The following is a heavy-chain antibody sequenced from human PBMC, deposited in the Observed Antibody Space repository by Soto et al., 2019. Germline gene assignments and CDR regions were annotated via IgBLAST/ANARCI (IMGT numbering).Heavy chain of an antibody. Sequence: GSLRLSCAASGFTFSEYYMTWIRQAPGRGLEWVSYISSSVDTLYYADSVKGRFTISRDNAKSSLYLQMDSLRVEDTAKYYCARGSPYDILTGYNWYYFDYWGHGTLVTVSS. CDR2: ISSSVDTL. CDR3: ARGSPYDILTGYNWYYFDY. V-gene: IGHV3-11*01. D-gene: IGHD3-9*01. CDR1: GFTFSEYY. J-gene: IGHJ4*01.